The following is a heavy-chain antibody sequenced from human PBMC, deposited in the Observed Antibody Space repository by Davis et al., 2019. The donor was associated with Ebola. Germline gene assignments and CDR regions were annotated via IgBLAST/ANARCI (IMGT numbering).Heavy chain of an antibody. CDR2: ISYDGSNK. Sequence: GGSLRLSCAASGFTFSSYGMHWVRQAPGKGLEWVAVISYDGSNKYYADSVKGRFTISRDNSKNTLYLQMNSLRAEDTAIYYCAKTLSISWYNPFDSWGQGTLVTVSS. D-gene: IGHD6-13*01. CDR1: GFTFSSYG. J-gene: IGHJ4*02. CDR3: AKTLSISWYNPFDS. V-gene: IGHV3-30*18.